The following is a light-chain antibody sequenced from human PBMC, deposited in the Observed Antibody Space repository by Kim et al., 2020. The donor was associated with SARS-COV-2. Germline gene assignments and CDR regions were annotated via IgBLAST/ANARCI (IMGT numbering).Light chain of an antibody. J-gene: IGLJ1*01. CDR2: VVT. Sequence: QSALTHPPSASGSPGQSVTTSCTGTSSDVGGYNYVSCYQQHPGKAPKLIISVVTKRPSGVPDRFSGSKSVNTASLTVSGLQAEDEADYYCISYAVVNNNVLGTGTKGTVL. V-gene: IGLV2-8*01. CDR1: SSDVGGYNY. CDR3: ISYAVVNNNV.